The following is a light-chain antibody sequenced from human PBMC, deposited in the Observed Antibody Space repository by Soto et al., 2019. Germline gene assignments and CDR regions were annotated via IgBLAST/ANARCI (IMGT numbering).Light chain of an antibody. CDR2: DAS. J-gene: IGKJ1*01. V-gene: IGKV1-5*01. CDR1: QSMSSG. CDR3: QQYNSYWT. Sequence: DIQMTQSPSTLSASVGDRVTITCRARQSMSSGLAWYQQKPGKAPKLLIYDASIFESGVKSRLSASGSATEFTLTVSNLQPDDFATYYCQQYNSYWTFGQGNKVDIK.